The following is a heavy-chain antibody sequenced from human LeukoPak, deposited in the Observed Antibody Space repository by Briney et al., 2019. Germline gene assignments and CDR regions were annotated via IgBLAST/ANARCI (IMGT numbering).Heavy chain of an antibody. V-gene: IGHV3-15*01. CDR1: GFTFSNAW. D-gene: IGHD2-2*01. Sequence: SGGSLRLSCAASGFTFSNAWMSWVRQAPGKGLEWVGRIKSKTDGGTTDYAAPVKGRFTTSRDDSKNTLYLQMNSLKTEDTAVYYCTTAMSSTSCYPEWGKGTTVTVSS. J-gene: IGHJ6*04. CDR3: TTAMSSTSCYPE. CDR2: IKSKTDGGTT.